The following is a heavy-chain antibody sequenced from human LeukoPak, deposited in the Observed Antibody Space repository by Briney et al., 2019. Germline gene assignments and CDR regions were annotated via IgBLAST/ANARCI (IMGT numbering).Heavy chain of an antibody. D-gene: IGHD5-18*01. J-gene: IGHJ4*02. V-gene: IGHV4-30-4*01. CDR1: GGSISSGDYY. CDR3: AREVRSYSYGYEWGFDY. Sequence: SETLSLTCTVSGGSISSGDYYWSWIRQPPGKGLEWIGYIYYSGSTYYHPSLKSRVTISVDTSKNQFSLKLSSVTAADTAVYYCAREVRSYSYGYEWGFDYWGQGTLVTVSS. CDR2: IYYSGST.